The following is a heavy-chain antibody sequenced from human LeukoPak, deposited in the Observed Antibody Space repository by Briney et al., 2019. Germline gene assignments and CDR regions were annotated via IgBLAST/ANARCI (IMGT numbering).Heavy chain of an antibody. CDR3: ARENFQY. CDR1: GFTFSSYW. Sequence: PGGSLRLSCAASGFTFSSYWMNWVRQAPGKGLEWVANIKPDGSDQYYVDSVKGRFTISRDNTKNSLYLQMNSLRAEDTAVYYCARENFQYWAQGTLVTVSS. V-gene: IGHV3-7*04. CDR2: IKPDGSDQ. J-gene: IGHJ4*02.